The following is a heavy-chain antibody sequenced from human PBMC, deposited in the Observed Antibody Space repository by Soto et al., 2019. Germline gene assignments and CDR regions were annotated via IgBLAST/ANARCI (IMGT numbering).Heavy chain of an antibody. J-gene: IGHJ5*02. Sequence: GASVKVSCKASGYTFTGYYMHWVRQAPGQGLEWMGWIIPIFGTANYAQKFQGRVTITADESTSTAYMELSSLRSEDTAVYYCARDLYCSSTSCYRAGNWFDPWGQGTLVTVSS. CDR2: IIPIFGTA. V-gene: IGHV1-69*13. CDR3: ARDLYCSSTSCYRAGNWFDP. CDR1: GYTFTGYY. D-gene: IGHD2-2*02.